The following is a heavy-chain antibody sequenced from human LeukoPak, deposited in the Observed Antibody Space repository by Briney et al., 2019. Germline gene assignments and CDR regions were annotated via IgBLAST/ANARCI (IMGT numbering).Heavy chain of an antibody. Sequence: GGSLRLSCAASGFTFDDYAMHWVRQAPGKGLEWVSGISWNSGSIGYADSVKGRFTISRDNAKNSLYLQMNSLRAEDTALYYCAKDIGGWADAFDIWGQGTMVTVSS. V-gene: IGHV3-9*01. CDR1: GFTFDDYA. CDR2: ISWNSGSI. CDR3: AKDIGGWADAFDI. D-gene: IGHD6-19*01. J-gene: IGHJ3*02.